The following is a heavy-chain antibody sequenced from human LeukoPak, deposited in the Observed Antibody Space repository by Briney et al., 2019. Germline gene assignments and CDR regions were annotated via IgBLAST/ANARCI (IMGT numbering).Heavy chain of an antibody. V-gene: IGHV3-7*01. CDR1: GFTFSSYW. J-gene: IGHJ3*02. CDR3: ARDSSGYYTDAFDI. CDR2: IKQDGSEK. Sequence: GGSLRLSCAASGFTFSSYWMSWVRQAPGKGLEWVANIKQDGSEKYYVDSVKGRFTISRDNAKNSLYLQMNSLRAEDTAVYYCARDSSGYYTDAFDIWGQGTMVTVSS. D-gene: IGHD3-22*01.